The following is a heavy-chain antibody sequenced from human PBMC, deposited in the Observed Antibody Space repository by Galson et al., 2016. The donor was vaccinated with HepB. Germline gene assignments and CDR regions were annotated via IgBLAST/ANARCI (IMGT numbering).Heavy chain of an antibody. CDR1: GYTFVSYG. J-gene: IGHJ4*02. Sequence: SCKASGYTFVSYGMSWVRQAPGEGLEWMGWISGHYGNTQYAQKVQGRITMTTDKSTNTAHMELKSLRSDDTAVYYCARAAGTETYDYWGQGTLVTVSS. CDR2: ISGHYGNT. D-gene: IGHD6-13*01. V-gene: IGHV1-18*01. CDR3: ARAAGTETYDY.